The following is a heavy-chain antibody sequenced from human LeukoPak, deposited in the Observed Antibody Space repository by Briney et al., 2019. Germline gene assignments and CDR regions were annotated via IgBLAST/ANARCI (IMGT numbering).Heavy chain of an antibody. CDR3: ARGSWIQSSPAIYYFDY. CDR2: IYYSGSI. V-gene: IGHV4-59*01. D-gene: IGHD5-18*01. Sequence: SETLSLTCTVSGGSISSYYWSWIRQPPGKGLEWIGYIYYSGSIKYNPSLKSRVTMSVDTSKNQFSLKLSSVTAADTAVCYCARGSWIQSSPAIYYFDYWGQGTLVTVSS. CDR1: GGSISSYY. J-gene: IGHJ4*02.